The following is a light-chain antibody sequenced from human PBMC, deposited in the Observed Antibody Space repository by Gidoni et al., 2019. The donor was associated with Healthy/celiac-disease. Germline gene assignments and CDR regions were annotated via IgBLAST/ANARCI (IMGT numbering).Light chain of an antibody. CDR3: CSYAGSSSEV. V-gene: IGLV2-23*02. J-gene: IGLJ2*01. CDR1: SSDVWSYNI. CDR2: EVS. Sequence: QSALTQPASVSGTPGQSITISCTGTSSDVWSYNIVSWYQQHPDKAPKLILYEVSKRPSGVSNRFSGSKSGNTASLTISGLQAEDEADYYCCSYAGSSSEVFGGGTKLTVL.